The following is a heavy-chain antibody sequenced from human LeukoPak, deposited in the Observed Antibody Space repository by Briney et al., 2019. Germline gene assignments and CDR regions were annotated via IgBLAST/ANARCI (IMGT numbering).Heavy chain of an antibody. V-gene: IGHV3-53*01. CDR2: IYSGGST. CDR1: GFTVSSNY. CDR3: ARDPRYPYQYQSDDSGFSLDY. J-gene: IGHJ4*02. D-gene: IGHD3-22*01. Sequence: GGSLRLSCAASGFTVSSNYMSWVRQAPGKGLEWVSVIYSGGSTYYADSVKGRLTISRDNAKNSLYLQMNSLGAADTAVYYCARDPRYPYQYQSDDSGFSLDYWGQGTLVTVSS.